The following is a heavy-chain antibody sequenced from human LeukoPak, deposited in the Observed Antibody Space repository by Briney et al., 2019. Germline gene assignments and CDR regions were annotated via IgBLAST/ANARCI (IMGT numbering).Heavy chain of an antibody. CDR3: AKHMGGLDY. V-gene: IGHV3-9*01. CDR2: ISWNSGSI. D-gene: IGHD1-26*01. J-gene: IGHJ4*02. CDR1: GFTFDDYA. Sequence: PGGSLRLSCAASGFTFDDYAMHWVRQAPGKGLEWVSGISWNSGSIGYADSVKGRFTISRDNAKNSLYLQMNSLRAEDTALYYCAKHMGGLDYWGQGTLVIVSS.